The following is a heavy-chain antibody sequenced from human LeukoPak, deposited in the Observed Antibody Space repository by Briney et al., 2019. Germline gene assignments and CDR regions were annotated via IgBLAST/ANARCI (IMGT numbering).Heavy chain of an antibody. CDR2: IWYDGSNK. CDR3: ARQNQLLYGWFDP. Sequence: GGSLRLSCAASGFTFSGYGMHWVRQAPGKGLEWVAVIWYDGSNKYYADSVKGRFTISRDNSKSTLYLQMNSLRAEDTAIYYCARQNQLLYGWFDPWGQGTLVTVSS. CDR1: GFTFSGYG. V-gene: IGHV3-33*01. J-gene: IGHJ5*02. D-gene: IGHD2-2*02.